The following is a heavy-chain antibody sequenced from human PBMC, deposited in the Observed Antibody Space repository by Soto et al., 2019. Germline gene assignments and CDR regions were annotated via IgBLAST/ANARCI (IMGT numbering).Heavy chain of an antibody. CDR2: ISAYNGNT. CDR1: GYTFTSYG. D-gene: IGHD3-22*01. V-gene: IGHV1-18*01. Sequence: ASVKVSCKASGYTFTSYGISWVRRAPGQGLEWMGWISAYNGNTNYAQKLQGRVTMTTDTSTSTAYMELRSLRSDDTAVYYCARDYYDSSGECWFDPWGQGALVTVSS. CDR3: ARDYYDSSGECWFDP. J-gene: IGHJ5*02.